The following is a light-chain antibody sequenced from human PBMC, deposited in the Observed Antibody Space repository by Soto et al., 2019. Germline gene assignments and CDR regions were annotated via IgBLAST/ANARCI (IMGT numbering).Light chain of an antibody. CDR1: QSVSSY. V-gene: IGKV3-11*01. CDR2: DAS. Sequence: EIVLTQSPATLSLSPGERATLSCRASQSVSSYLAWYQQKPGQAPRLLIYDASNRATGIPARFSGSGSGTDFTLTISSLEPEDFAFYYCQQSSNWPYTFGQGTKLEIK. CDR3: QQSSNWPYT. J-gene: IGKJ2*01.